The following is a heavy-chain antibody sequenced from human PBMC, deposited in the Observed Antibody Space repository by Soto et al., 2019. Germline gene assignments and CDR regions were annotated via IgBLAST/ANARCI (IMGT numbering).Heavy chain of an antibody. CDR2: IYYSGST. Sequence: PPGKGLEWIGSIYYSGSTYYNPSLKSRVTISVDTSKNQFSLKLSSVTAADTAVYYCASPKIAFYNWFDPWGQGTLVTVS. CDR3: ASPKIAFYNWFDP. V-gene: IGHV4-39*01. D-gene: IGHD3-3*02. J-gene: IGHJ5*02.